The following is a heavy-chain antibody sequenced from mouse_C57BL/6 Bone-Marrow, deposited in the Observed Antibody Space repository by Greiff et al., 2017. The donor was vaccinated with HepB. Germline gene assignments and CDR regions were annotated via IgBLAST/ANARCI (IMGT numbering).Heavy chain of an antibody. CDR1: GYTFTSYW. J-gene: IGHJ2*01. D-gene: IGHD1-1*01. Sequence: QVQLKQPGAELVMPGASVKLSCKASGYTFTSYWMHWVKQRPGQGLEWIGEIDPSDSYTNYNQKFKGKSTLTVAKSSSTAYMQLSSLTSEDSAVYYCARDNYYSSSRGYYFDYWGQGTTLTVSS. V-gene: IGHV1-69*01. CDR2: IDPSDSYT. CDR3: ARDNYYSSSRGYYFDY.